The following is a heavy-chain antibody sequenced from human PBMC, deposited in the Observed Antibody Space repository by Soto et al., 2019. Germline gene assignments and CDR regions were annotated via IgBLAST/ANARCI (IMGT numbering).Heavy chain of an antibody. CDR1: GFTFSNAW. CDR3: TTQKQTTVTLYFYAMDV. D-gene: IGHD4-17*01. Sequence: EVQLVESGGGLVKPGGSLRLSCAASGFTFSNAWMSWVRQAPGKGLEWVGRIKSKTDGGTADYAAPVKGRFTISRDDSKKTLYLQMNSLKTEDTAVYYCTTQKQTTVTLYFYAMDVWGQGTTVTVSS. J-gene: IGHJ6*02. V-gene: IGHV3-15*01. CDR2: IKSKTDGGTA.